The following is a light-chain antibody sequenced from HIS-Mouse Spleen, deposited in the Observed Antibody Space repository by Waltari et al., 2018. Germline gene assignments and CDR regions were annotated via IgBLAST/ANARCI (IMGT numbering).Light chain of an antibody. CDR2: RNN. J-gene: IGLJ2*01. CDR3: AAWDDSLSGHVV. Sequence: QSVLTQPPSASGTPGQRVTISCSGSSSNIGSNYVYWYQQLPGTAPKLLIYRNNQRPSGVPERFSGSKSGTSASLAISGLRSEDEADYYCAAWDDSLSGHVVFGGGTKLTVL. V-gene: IGLV1-47*01. CDR1: SSNIGSNY.